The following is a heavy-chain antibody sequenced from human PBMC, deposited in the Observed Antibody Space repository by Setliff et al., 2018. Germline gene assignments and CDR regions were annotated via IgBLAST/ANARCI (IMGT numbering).Heavy chain of an antibody. J-gene: IGHJ6*02. CDR1: GFTFTSSA. Sequence: ASVKVSCKASGFTFTSSAVQWVRQARGQRLEWIGWIVVGSGNTNYAQKFQERVTITRDTSASTAYMELSSLRSEDTAVYYCAVAVVPAATGYGMDVWGQGTTVTVSS. D-gene: IGHD2-2*01. CDR2: IVVGSGNT. CDR3: AVAVVPAATGYGMDV. V-gene: IGHV1-58*01.